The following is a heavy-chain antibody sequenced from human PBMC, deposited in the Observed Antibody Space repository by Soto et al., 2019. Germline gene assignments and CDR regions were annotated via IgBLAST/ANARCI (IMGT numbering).Heavy chain of an antibody. D-gene: IGHD3-3*01. Sequence: SETLSLNCTVSDGSISSYSWSWIRQPPGKALEWIGYIHYSGSTNHNPSLKSRVTISVDTSKNQISLKLRSVTAADTAVYYCARVLFGRGNWFDPWGQGTLVTVS. J-gene: IGHJ5*02. V-gene: IGHV4-59*01. CDR1: DGSISSYS. CDR3: ARVLFGRGNWFDP. CDR2: IHYSGST.